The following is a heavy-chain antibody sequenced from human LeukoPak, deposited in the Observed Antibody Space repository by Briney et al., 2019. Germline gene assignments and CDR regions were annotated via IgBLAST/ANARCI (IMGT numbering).Heavy chain of an antibody. V-gene: IGHV3-30*04. Sequence: GGSLRLSCAASGFTFSSYAMHWVRQAPGKGLEWVAVISYDGSNKYYADSVKGRFTISRDNSKNTLYLQMNSLRAEDTAVYYCARDQATMIVAAGAFDIWGQGTMVTVSS. CDR2: ISYDGSNK. J-gene: IGHJ3*02. CDR1: GFTFSSYA. D-gene: IGHD3-22*01. CDR3: ARDQATMIVAAGAFDI.